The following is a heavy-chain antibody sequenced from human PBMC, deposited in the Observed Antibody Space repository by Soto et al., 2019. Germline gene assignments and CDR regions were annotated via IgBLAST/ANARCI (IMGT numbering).Heavy chain of an antibody. Sequence: DVQWLESGGGLVQPGGSVRLSCAASGFTFSSYAMSWVRQAPGKGLEWVSAISGNGADTSYADSVRGRFTISRDNSKDTLFLQMNSLRADDTAGYYCAKDLEKWLVQLGGLDTWGQGAQVTVSS. D-gene: IGHD6-19*01. V-gene: IGHV3-23*01. CDR1: GFTFSSYA. J-gene: IGHJ5*02. CDR2: ISGNGADT. CDR3: AKDLEKWLVQLGGLDT.